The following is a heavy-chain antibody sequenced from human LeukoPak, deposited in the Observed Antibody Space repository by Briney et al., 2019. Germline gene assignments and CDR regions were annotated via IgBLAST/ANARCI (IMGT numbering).Heavy chain of an antibody. CDR2: ISYDGSNK. CDR3: VGGNWFDP. V-gene: IGHV3-30*03. J-gene: IGHJ5*02. Sequence: GGSLRLSCAASGFTFSSYGMHWVRQAPGKGLEWVAVISYDGSNKYYADSVKGRFTISRDNSKKTLYLQMNSLRAEDTAVYYCVGGNWFDPWGQGTLVTVSS. D-gene: IGHD2-15*01. CDR1: GFTFSSYG.